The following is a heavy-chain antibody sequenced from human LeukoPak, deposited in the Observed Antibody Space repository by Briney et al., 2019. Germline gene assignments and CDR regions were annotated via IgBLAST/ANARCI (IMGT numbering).Heavy chain of an antibody. CDR3: ARRVSGYSYGPRVRDY. Sequence: SETLSLTCAVYGGSFSGYYWSWIRQPPGRGLEWIGEINHSGSTNYNPSLKSRVTISVDTSKNQFSLKLSSVTAADTAVYYCARRVSGYSYGPRVRDYWGQGTLVTVSS. CDR1: GGSFSGYY. D-gene: IGHD5-18*01. V-gene: IGHV4-34*01. J-gene: IGHJ4*02. CDR2: INHSGST.